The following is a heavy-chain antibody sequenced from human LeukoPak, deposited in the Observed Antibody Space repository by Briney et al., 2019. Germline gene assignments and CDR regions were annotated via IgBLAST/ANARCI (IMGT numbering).Heavy chain of an antibody. V-gene: IGHV3-33*06. CDR3: AKDGVPYYYDSSGYSDY. CDR1: GFTFSSYG. J-gene: IGHJ4*02. D-gene: IGHD3-22*01. CDR2: IWYDGSNK. Sequence: GGSLRLSCAASGFTFSSYGMHWVRQAPGKGLEWVAVIWYDGSNKYYADSVKGRFTISRDNSKNTPYLQMNSLRAEDTAVYYCAKDGVPYYYDSSGYSDYWGQGTLVTVSS.